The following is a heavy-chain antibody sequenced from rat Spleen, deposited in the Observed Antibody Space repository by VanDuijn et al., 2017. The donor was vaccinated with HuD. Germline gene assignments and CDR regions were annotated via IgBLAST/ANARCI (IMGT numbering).Heavy chain of an antibody. V-gene: IGHV5-46*01. CDR3: ARALTMGHYGDY. CDR1: GFIFSMFP. CDR2: IDSSGVNS. J-gene: IGHJ2*01. D-gene: IGHD1-7*01. Sequence: EVQLVESGGGLVQPGGSMELSCEASGFIFSMFPMAWVRQAPAKGLEWVASIDSSGVNSYFRDSVKGRFTISRDNAKSTLYLEVNSLRTEDTATYFCARALTMGHYGDYWGQGVMVTVSS.